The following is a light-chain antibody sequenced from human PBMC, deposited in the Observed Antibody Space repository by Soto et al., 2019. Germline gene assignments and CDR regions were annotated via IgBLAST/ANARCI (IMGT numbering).Light chain of an antibody. CDR2: GAS. CDR3: QQYTNWPQT. V-gene: IGKV3-15*01. Sequence: EIVMTQSPATLSVSPGERATLSCRASQSVTNNLAWYQQKPGQAPRLLIYGASTRATGIPARFSGSGSGTEFTLTISSLQSEDFAIYYCQQYTNWPQTFGQGTK. CDR1: QSVTNN. J-gene: IGKJ1*01.